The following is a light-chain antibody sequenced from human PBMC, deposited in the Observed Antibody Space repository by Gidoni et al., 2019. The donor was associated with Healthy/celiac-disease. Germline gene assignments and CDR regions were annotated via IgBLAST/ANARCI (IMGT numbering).Light chain of an antibody. V-gene: IGLV2-11*01. CDR1: SSDVGGYNY. CDR3: CSYAGSYTR. J-gene: IGLJ2*01. Sequence: QSALPQPRSVSGSPGQSVTISCTGTSSDVGGYNYVSWYQQHPGKAPKLMIYDVSKRPSGVPDRFSGSKSGNTASLTISGLQAEDEADYYCCSYAGSYTRFGGGTKLTVL. CDR2: DVS.